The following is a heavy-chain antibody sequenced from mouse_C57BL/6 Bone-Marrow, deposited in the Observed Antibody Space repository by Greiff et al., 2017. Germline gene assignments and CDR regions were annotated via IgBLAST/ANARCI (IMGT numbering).Heavy chain of an antibody. J-gene: IGHJ4*01. D-gene: IGHD1-1*01. CDR3: ASPLTTVVAPRAMDY. CDR2: IYIGNGYT. Sequence: EVQLQQSGAELVRPGSSVKMSCKTSGYTFTSYGINWVKQRPGQGLEWIGYIYIGNGYTEYNEKFKGKATLTSDTSSSTSYMQLSSLTSEYSAIYFGASPLTTVVAPRAMDYWGQGTSVTVSS. V-gene: IGHV1-58*01. CDR1: GYTFTSYG.